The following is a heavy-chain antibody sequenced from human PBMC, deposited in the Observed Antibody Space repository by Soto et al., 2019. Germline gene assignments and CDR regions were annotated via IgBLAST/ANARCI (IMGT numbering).Heavy chain of an antibody. V-gene: IGHV3-21*01. J-gene: IGHJ3*02. CDR3: ARDGSLNYYDSGGKDVI. Sequence: EVQLVESGGGLVKPGGSLRLSCAASGFTFSSYSMNWVRQAPGKGLEWVSSISSSSSYIYYADSVKGRFTISRDNAKNSLYLQMNSLRAEDTAVYYCARDGSLNYYDSGGKDVIWGQGTMVTVSS. D-gene: IGHD3-22*01. CDR2: ISSSSSYI. CDR1: GFTFSSYS.